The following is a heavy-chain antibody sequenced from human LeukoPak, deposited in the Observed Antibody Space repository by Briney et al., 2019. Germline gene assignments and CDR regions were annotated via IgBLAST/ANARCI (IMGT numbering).Heavy chain of an antibody. J-gene: IGHJ4*02. D-gene: IGHD1-26*01. V-gene: IGHV3-49*04. CDR3: TKGRGNYYSDY. CDR1: GFTFADCA. CDR2: IRSKAYGGTA. Sequence: GRSLRLSCTASGFTFADCAMSWVRQAPGKGLEWVGFIRSKAYGGTAEYAASVKGRFTISRDDSKSIAYLQMNSLKTEDTAVYYCTKGRGNYYSDYWGQGTLVTVSS.